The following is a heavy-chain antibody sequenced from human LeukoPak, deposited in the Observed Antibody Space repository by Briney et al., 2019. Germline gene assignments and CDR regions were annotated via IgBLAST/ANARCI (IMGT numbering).Heavy chain of an antibody. D-gene: IGHD6-19*01. CDR1: GYIFTNYG. CDR3: ARGSGGWYVFDY. J-gene: IGHJ4*02. CDR2: ISAYNGNT. Sequence: ASVKVSCKASGYIFTNYGLIWVRRAPGQGLEWMGWISAYNGNTNYAQKLQGRVTMTTDTSTSTAYMELRSLRSDDTAVYYCARGSGGWYVFDYWGQGTLVTVSS. V-gene: IGHV1-18*01.